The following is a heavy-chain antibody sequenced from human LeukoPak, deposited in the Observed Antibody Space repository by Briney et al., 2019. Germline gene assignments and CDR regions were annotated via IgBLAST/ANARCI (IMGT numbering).Heavy chain of an antibody. CDR2: IYYSGST. CDR1: GGSISSYY. CDR3: ARTDYYYGSGGGDNWFDP. V-gene: IGHV4-59*12. D-gene: IGHD3-10*01. Sequence: SETLSLTCTVSGGSISSYYWSWIRQPPGKGLEWIGSIYYSGSTYYNPSLKSRVTISVDTSKNQFSLKLSSVTAADTAVYYCARTDYYYGSGGGDNWFDPWGQGTLVTVSS. J-gene: IGHJ5*02.